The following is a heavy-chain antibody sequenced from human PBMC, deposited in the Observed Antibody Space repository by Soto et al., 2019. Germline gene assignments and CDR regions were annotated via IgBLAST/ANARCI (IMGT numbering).Heavy chain of an antibody. D-gene: IGHD4-17*01. V-gene: IGHV3-15*01. CDR2: IKSKTDGGTI. CDR1: GFTFNNAW. Sequence: EVHLVESGGGLVKPGGSLRLSCEASGFTFNNAWMSWIHQAPGKGLEWVGRIKSKTDGGTIDYAAPVKGRFTISRDDSKSTLYLQMNSLKNEDTAVYYCSFQESTTVTTFENWGHGTLVTVSS. CDR3: SFQESTTVTTFEN. J-gene: IGHJ4*01.